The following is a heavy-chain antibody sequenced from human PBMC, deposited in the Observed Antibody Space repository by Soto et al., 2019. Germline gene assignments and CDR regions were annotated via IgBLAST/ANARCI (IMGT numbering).Heavy chain of an antibody. CDR1: GFTFSNYG. Sequence: QVQLVESGGGVVQPGRSLRLSCAASGFTFSNYGMHWVRQAPGKGLEWVAVIWYDGSNKYYADSVKGRFTISRDNSKNTLYLQMNSLRAEDTAVYYCASEYCSGGSCYYYGMDVWGQRTTVTVSS. V-gene: IGHV3-33*01. CDR2: IWYDGSNK. J-gene: IGHJ6*02. D-gene: IGHD2-15*01. CDR3: ASEYCSGGSCYYYGMDV.